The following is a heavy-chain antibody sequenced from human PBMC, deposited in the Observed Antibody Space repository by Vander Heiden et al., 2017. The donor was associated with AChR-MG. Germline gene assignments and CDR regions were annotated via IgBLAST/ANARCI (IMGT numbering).Heavy chain of an antibody. Sequence: QVQLVESGGGVVSSGRSVSTSCAAAGFTFSTYAMHWVRQAPGKGLEWVAVISYDGSNKYYADSVKGRFTISRDNSKNTLYLQMNSLRAEDTAVYYCARVRITMIVVVTPFDYWGQGTLVTVSS. CDR1: GFTFSTYA. CDR3: ARVRITMIVVVTPFDY. D-gene: IGHD3-22*01. J-gene: IGHJ4*02. V-gene: IGHV3-30-3*01. CDR2: ISYDGSNK.